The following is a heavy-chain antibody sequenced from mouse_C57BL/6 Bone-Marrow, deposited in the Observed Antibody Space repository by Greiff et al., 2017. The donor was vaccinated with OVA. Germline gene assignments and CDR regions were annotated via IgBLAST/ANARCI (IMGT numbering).Heavy chain of an antibody. Sequence: QVQLQQPGAELVRPGSSVKLSCKASGYTFTSYWMDWVKQRPGQGLEWIGNIYPSDSETHYNQKFKDKATLTVDKSSSTAYMQLCSLTSEDSAVYYCATANWAYWYFDVWGTGTTVTVSS. V-gene: IGHV1-61*01. CDR2: IYPSDSET. CDR1: GYTFTSYW. CDR3: ATANWAYWYFDV. D-gene: IGHD4-1*01. J-gene: IGHJ1*03.